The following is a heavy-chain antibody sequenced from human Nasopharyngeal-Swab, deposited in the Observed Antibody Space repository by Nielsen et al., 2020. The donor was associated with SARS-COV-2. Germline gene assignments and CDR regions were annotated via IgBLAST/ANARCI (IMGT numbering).Heavy chain of an antibody. Sequence: SVKVSCKASGGTFSSYAISWVRQAPGQGLEWMGGIISIFGTANYAQKFQGRVTITADKSTSTAYMELSSQRSEDTAVYYCARDLSWSGSYRHLGYWGQGTLVTVSS. CDR1: GGTFSSYA. D-gene: IGHD1-26*01. CDR2: IISIFGTA. V-gene: IGHV1-69*06. CDR3: ARDLSWSGSYRHLGY. J-gene: IGHJ4*02.